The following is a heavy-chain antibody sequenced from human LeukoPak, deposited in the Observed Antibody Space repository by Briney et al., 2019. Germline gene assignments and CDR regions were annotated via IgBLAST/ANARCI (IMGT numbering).Heavy chain of an antibody. CDR2: IYPDDSDT. CDR1: GDRSNGYC. V-gene: IGHV5-51*01. CDR3: ARPNITSYYDSRGYDAFDV. J-gene: IGHJ3*01. Sequence: GESLKISCKGSGDRSNGYCIAWVRQMPGNGLEWMGIIYPDDSDTRYSPSFQGQVTISADKAVRTAYLQWSSLKASDTAMYYCARPNITSYYDSRGYDAFDVWGQGTMVTVSS. D-gene: IGHD3-22*01.